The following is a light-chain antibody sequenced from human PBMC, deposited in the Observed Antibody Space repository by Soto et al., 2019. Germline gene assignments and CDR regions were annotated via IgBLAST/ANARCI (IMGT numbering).Light chain of an antibody. CDR2: GAS. J-gene: IGKJ5*01. Sequence: EIVLTQSPGTLSLSPGERATLSCMASQSVSSSYLAWYQQKPGQAPRLLIYGASTRATGIPARFSGSGPGTDFTLTISRLEPEDFAVYYCQHYVSPPITFGQGTRLEIK. CDR1: QSVSSSY. V-gene: IGKV3-20*01. CDR3: QHYVSPPIT.